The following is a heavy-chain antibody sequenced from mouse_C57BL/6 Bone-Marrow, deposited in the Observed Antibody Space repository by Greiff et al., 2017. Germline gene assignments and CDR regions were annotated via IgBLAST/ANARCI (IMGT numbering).Heavy chain of an antibody. V-gene: IGHV5-17*01. J-gene: IGHJ4*01. CDR2: ISSGSSTI. Sequence: EVKLVEPGGGLVKPGGSLKLSCAASGFTFSDYGMHWVRQAPEEGLEWVAYISSGSSTIYYADKVKGRFTISRDTAKNTLFLQMTSLRSEDTAMYYCASGSNFYDIDYWGQGTSVTVSS. CDR1: GFTFSDYG. D-gene: IGHD4-1*01. CDR3: ASGSNFYDIDY.